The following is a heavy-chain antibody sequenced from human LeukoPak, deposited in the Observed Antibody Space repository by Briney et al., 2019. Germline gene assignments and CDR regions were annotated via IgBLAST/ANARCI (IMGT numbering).Heavy chain of an antibody. V-gene: IGHV3-30-3*01. CDR1: GFTFSSYA. CDR2: ISYDGSNK. CDR3: AREAPSGPRTGPFDY. J-gene: IGHJ4*02. D-gene: IGHD5-12*01. Sequence: GRSLRLSCAASGFTFSSYAMHWVRQAPGKGLEWVAVISYDGSNKYYADSVKGRFTISRDNSKNTLYLQMNSLRAEDTAVYYCAREAPSGPRTGPFDYWGQGTLVTVSS.